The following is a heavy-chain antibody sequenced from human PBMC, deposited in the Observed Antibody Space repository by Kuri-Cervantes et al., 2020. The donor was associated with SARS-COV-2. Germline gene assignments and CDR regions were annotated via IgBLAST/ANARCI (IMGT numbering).Heavy chain of an antibody. CDR1: XCTYSSYS. Sequence: AAXXCTYSSYSMXGVRQAXGKXXEWXXXISXXSSYXXYADAXKXRFXXXRDNAXXXLYXQMNILRAEDXAVYYGAXARSIAGQPENWFDPWGQGTLVTVSS. D-gene: IGHD6-13*01. CDR2: ISXXSSYX. CDR3: AXARSIAGQPENWFDP. J-gene: IGHJ5*02. V-gene: IGHV3-21*01.